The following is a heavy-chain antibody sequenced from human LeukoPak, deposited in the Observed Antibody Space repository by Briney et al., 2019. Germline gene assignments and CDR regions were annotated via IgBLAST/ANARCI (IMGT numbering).Heavy chain of an antibody. V-gene: IGHV1-69*13. J-gene: IGHJ4*02. CDR3: ARELSRIAVAGTMGY. CDR2: IIPIFGTA. D-gene: IGHD6-19*01. CDR1: GYTFTSYG. Sequence: ASVKVSCKASGYTFTSYGISWVRQAPGQGLEWMGGIIPIFGTANYAQKFQGRVTITADESTSTAYMELSSLRSEDTAVYYCARELSRIAVAGTMGYWGQGTLVTVSS.